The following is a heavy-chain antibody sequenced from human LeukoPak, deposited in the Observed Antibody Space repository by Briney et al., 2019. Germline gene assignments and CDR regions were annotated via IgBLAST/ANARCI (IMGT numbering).Heavy chain of an antibody. CDR2: IYYSGST. V-gene: IGHV4-31*03. Sequence: PSKTLSLTCTVSGGSISSGGYYWSWIRQHPGKGLEWIGYIYYSGSTYYNPSLKSRVTISVDTSKNQFSLKLSSVTAADTAVYYCAREVLRLPYNWFDPWGQGTLVTVPS. CDR3: AREVLRLPYNWFDP. J-gene: IGHJ5*02. CDR1: GGSISSGGYY.